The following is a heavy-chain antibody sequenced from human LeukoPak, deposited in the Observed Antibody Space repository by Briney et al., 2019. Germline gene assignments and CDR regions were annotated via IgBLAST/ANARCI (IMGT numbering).Heavy chain of an antibody. Sequence: TGGSLRLSCAASGFTFSSYSMNWVRQAPGKGLVWVSRMNNDGSGTTYADSVRGRFTITRDNAKNTLYLQMNSLRVEDTAVYFCAREIMVSREWYFDLWGRGTLVTVAS. CDR2: MNNDGSGT. D-gene: IGHD2-21*01. V-gene: IGHV3-74*01. CDR1: GFTFSSYS. CDR3: AREIMVSREWYFDL. J-gene: IGHJ2*01.